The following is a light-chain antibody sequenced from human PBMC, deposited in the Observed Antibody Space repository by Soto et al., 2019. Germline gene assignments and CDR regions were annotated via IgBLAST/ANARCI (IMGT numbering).Light chain of an antibody. CDR1: QSISRW. Sequence: DIQMTQSPSHPYPSLGARATITCRASQSISRWFAWYQQQPGTAHQLLIHDASTLESGVPSRFIGSGYGTEFLLNISSMKPDDFATYYCQRYNSYRTFGQGTKVDI. CDR3: QRYNSYRT. CDR2: DAS. J-gene: IGKJ1*01. V-gene: IGKV1-5*01.